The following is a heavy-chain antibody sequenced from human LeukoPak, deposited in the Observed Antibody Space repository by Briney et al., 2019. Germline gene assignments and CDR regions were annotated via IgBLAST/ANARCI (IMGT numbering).Heavy chain of an antibody. CDR1: GGSISSYY. D-gene: IGHD3-3*01. V-gene: IGHV4-59*01. Sequence: TSETLSLTCTVSGGSISSYYWSWIRQPPGKGLEWIGYIYYSGSTKYKPSLKSRVTISVDTSKNQFSLKLSSVTAADTAVYYCARGRFLDAFDIWGQGTMVTVSS. CDR2: IYYSGST. J-gene: IGHJ3*02. CDR3: ARGRFLDAFDI.